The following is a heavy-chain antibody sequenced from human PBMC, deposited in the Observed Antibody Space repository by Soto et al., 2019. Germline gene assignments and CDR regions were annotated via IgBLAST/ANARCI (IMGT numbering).Heavy chain of an antibody. CDR2: ISSSSSTI. J-gene: IGHJ6*02. CDR1: GFTFSSYS. V-gene: IGHV3-48*02. D-gene: IGHD6-13*01. CDR3: ARVVTLAAAASGHYYYGMDV. Sequence: GGSLRLSCAASGFTFSSYSMNWVRQAPGKGLEWVSYISSSSSTIYYADSVKGRFTISRDNAKNSLYLQMNSLRDEDTAVYYCARVVTLAAAASGHYYYGMDVRGQGTTVTVSS.